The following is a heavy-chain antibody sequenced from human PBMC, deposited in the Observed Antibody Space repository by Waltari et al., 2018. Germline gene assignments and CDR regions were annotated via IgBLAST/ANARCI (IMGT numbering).Heavy chain of an antibody. CDR1: GGSFSGSY. Sequence: QVQLQQWGAGLLKPSETLSLTCAVYGGSFSGSYWSWIRQPPGKGLEWIGEINHSGSTNYNPSLKSRVTISVDTSKNQFSLKLSSVTAADTAVYYCARQYWLPPTYYYYYGMDVWGQGTTVTVSS. CDR2: INHSGST. J-gene: IGHJ6*02. D-gene: IGHD2-15*01. CDR3: ARQYWLPPTYYYYYGMDV. V-gene: IGHV4-34*01.